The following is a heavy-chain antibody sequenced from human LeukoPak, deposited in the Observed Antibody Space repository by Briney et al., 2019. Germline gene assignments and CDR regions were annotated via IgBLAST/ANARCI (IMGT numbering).Heavy chain of an antibody. J-gene: IGHJ4*02. Sequence: ASVTVSCMASGGTFSSYAISWVRQAPGKGLEWMGGIIPIFGTANYAQKFQGRVTITADESTGTAYMELSSLRYEDKAVYYCARDVYSSGWRYYFDYWGQGTLVTDSS. D-gene: IGHD6-19*01. CDR3: ARDVYSSGWRYYFDY. CDR2: IIPIFGTA. V-gene: IGHV1-69*13. CDR1: GGTFSSYA.